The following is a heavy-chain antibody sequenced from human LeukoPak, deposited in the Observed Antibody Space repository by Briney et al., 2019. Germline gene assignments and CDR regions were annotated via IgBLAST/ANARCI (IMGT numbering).Heavy chain of an antibody. CDR3: ARPAYFGDYDILTGYYSYYYYYMDV. J-gene: IGHJ6*03. Sequence: ASVRVSCKASGYTFTSYGISWVRQAPGQGLEWMGWISAYNGNTNYAQKLQGRVTMTTDTSTSTAYMGLRSLRSSDTAVYYCARPAYFGDYDILTGYYSYYYYYMDVWRKGTTLTVSS. CDR2: ISAYNGNT. D-gene: IGHD3-9*01. V-gene: IGHV1-18*01. CDR1: GYTFTSYG.